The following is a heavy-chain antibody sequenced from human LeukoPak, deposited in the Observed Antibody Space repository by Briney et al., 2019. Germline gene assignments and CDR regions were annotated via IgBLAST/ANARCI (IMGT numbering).Heavy chain of an antibody. D-gene: IGHD6-13*01. V-gene: IGHV1-18*01. Sequence: ASVKVSCKASGYTFTSYGISWVRQAPGQGLEGMGLISAYNCNTNYAQKLHGRVTMTTDTSTSTAYMALRSLRSDDTAVYYCARGSGIAAAGTLLLDYWGQGTMVTVSS. CDR3: ARGSGIAAAGTLLLDY. CDR1: GYTFTSYG. CDR2: ISAYNCNT. J-gene: IGHJ4*02.